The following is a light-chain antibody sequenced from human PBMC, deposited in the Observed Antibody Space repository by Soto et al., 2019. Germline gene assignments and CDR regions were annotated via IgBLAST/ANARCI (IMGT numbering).Light chain of an antibody. V-gene: IGKV3-20*01. Sequence: EIVLTQSPGTLSLSPGERATLSCRASQSVTSSHLAWYQQKPGQAPRLLIYGASTRATGTPDRFNGGGSGTDFTLPITRLEPEDFAVYYCQQYGRSPKMFGQGTKVE. CDR3: QQYGRSPKM. CDR1: QSVTSSH. J-gene: IGKJ1*01. CDR2: GAS.